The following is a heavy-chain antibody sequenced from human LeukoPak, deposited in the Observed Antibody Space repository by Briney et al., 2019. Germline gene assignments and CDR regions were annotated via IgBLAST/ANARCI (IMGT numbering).Heavy chain of an antibody. D-gene: IGHD1-7*01. CDR1: GGSISSSSYY. Sequence: SETLSLTCTVSGGSISSSSYYWGWIRQPPGKGLEWIGSIYYSGSTCYNPSLKSRVTISVDTSKNQFSLKLSSVTAADTAVYYCARIAGTTEGWGQGTLVTVSS. CDR2: IYYSGST. J-gene: IGHJ4*02. V-gene: IGHV4-39*01. CDR3: ARIAGTTEG.